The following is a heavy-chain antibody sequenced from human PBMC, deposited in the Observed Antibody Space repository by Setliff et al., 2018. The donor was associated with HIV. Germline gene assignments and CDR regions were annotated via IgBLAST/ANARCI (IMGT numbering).Heavy chain of an antibody. CDR3: TRAHFLVTETRNWFDP. V-gene: IGHV1-18*04. CDR1: GYTFTDFY. J-gene: IGHJ5*02. Sequence: GASVKVSCKASGYTFTDFYIHWVRQAPGQGLEWMGWISAYNGNTNYAQKLQGRVTMTTDTSTSTAYMELIRPRHDDTAFYYCTRAHFLVTETRNWFDPWGQGTLVTVSS. CDR2: ISAYNGNT. D-gene: IGHD1-26*01.